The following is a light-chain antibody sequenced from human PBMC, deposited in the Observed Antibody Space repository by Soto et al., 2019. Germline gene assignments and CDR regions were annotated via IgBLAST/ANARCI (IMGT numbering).Light chain of an antibody. CDR1: QSVSSN. V-gene: IGKV3-15*01. Sequence: EIVMTQSPATLSVSPGERATLSCRASQSVSSNLAWYQQKPGQAPRLLIYRASTRATGIPARFSGSGSGTDFTLTITSLQSEDSAVYSCEHDHNWPPWTFGQGTKVEIK. CDR3: EHDHNWPPWT. J-gene: IGKJ1*01. CDR2: RAS.